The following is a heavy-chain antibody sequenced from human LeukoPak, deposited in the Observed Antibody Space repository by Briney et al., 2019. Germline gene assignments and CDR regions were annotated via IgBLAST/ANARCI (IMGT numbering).Heavy chain of an antibody. V-gene: IGHV1-18*01. J-gene: IGHJ4*02. D-gene: IGHD6-19*01. CDR1: GYTFTSYG. Sequence: GASVKVSCKASGYTFTSYGISWVRQAPGQGLEWMGWISAYNGNTNYAQKLQGRVTMTTDTSTSTAYMELRSLRSDGTAVYYCARDFASTLQSAGNFDYWGQGTLVTVSS. CDR2: ISAYNGNT. CDR3: ARDFASTLQSAGNFDY.